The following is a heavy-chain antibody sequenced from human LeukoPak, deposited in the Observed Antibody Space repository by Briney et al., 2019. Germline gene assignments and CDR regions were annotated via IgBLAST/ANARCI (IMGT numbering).Heavy chain of an antibody. Sequence: SETLSLTCTVSGGSISSYHWSWIRQPPGKGLECIGYIYYSGSTNYNPSLKSRVTISVDTSKNQFSLKLSSVTAADTAVYYCARGVPPPQFFYYYYMDVWGKGTTVTISS. CDR3: ARGVPPPQFFYYYYMDV. V-gene: IGHV4-59*01. CDR1: GGSISSYH. D-gene: IGHD1-1*01. CDR2: IYYSGST. J-gene: IGHJ6*03.